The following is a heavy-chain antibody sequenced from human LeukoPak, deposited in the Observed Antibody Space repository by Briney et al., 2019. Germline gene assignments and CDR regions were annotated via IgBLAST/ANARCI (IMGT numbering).Heavy chain of an antibody. CDR1: GYSFTSYW. CDR3: ARGPLPYSSSWFYYFDY. CDR2: IYPVDSDT. Sequence: GESLKISCKGSGYSFTSYWIGWVRQMPGKGLEWMGIIYPVDSDTRYSPSFQGQVTISADKSISTAYLQWSSLKASDTAMYYCARGPLPYSSSWFYYFDYWGQGTLVTVSS. V-gene: IGHV5-51*01. D-gene: IGHD6-13*01. J-gene: IGHJ4*02.